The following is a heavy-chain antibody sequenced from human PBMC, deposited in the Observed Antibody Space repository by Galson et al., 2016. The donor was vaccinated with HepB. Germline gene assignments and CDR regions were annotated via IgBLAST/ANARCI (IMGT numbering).Heavy chain of an antibody. J-gene: IGHJ6*02. CDR2: IYYSGST. CDR3: ARRFRYTYGPPYGMDV. D-gene: IGHD5-18*01. Sequence: SETLSLTCAVYGGSFSGYYWGWIRQPPGKGLEWIGSIYYSGSTYYNPSLQSRVTISVDTSKNQFSLKMSSVTAADTAVYYCARRFRYTYGPPYGMDVWGQGTTVTVSS. CDR1: GGSFSGYY. V-gene: IGHV4-39*01.